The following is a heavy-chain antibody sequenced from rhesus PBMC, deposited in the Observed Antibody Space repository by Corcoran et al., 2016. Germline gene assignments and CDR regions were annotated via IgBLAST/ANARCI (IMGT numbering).Heavy chain of an antibody. V-gene: IGHV3S5*01. CDR2: VSYRGSST. Sequence: EVQLVETGGGLVQPGGSLRLSCAASGFSFSSFAMSWVRQAPGKGREWVSGVSYRGSSTYYADSVKGRFTISRDNSKNTLSLQMDSLRTEDTAVYYCASVLDYWGQGVLVTVSS. CDR1: GFSFSSFA. J-gene: IGHJ4*01. CDR3: ASVLDY. D-gene: IGHD2-2*01.